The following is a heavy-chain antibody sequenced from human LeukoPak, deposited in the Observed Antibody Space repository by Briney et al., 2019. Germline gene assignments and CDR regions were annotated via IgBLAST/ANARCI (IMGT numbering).Heavy chain of an antibody. D-gene: IGHD5-18*01. CDR3: AKVAGYSYVGVYYFDY. CDR2: ISGSGGST. V-gene: IGHV3-23*01. CDR1: EFTFSTYA. Sequence: GGSLRLSCAASEFTFSTYAMNWVRQAPGKGLEWVSAISGSGGSTYYADSVKGRFTISREHSKNTLYLQMNSLRAEDTVVYYCAKVAGYSYVGVYYFDYWGQGTLVTVSS. J-gene: IGHJ4*02.